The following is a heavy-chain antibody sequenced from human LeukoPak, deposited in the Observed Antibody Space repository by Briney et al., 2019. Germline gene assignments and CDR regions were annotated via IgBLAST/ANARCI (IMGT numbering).Heavy chain of an antibody. CDR1: GGSFSGYY. CDR3: ARDGGSGWENWLDP. CDR2: IYYSGSS. V-gene: IGHV4-59*01. Sequence: PSETLSLTCAVYGGSFSGYYWSWIRQPPGNGLEWIGNIYYSGSSKYNPSLRSRVTISVDTSKNQFSLKLNSVTAADTAVYYCARDGGSGWENWLDPWGQGTLVTVSS. J-gene: IGHJ5*02. D-gene: IGHD6-19*01.